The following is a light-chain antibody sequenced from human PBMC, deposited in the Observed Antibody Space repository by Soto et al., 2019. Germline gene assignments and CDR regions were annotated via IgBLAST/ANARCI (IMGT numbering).Light chain of an antibody. J-gene: IGKJ1*01. V-gene: IGKV3-15*01. Sequence: EIVMTQSPATLSVSPGEKATLSCRASQSVSNNLAWFQQKPGQVPRLLIYGASNRATGVSARFSGSGSGTEFTPTISSLQSEDFAVYYCQQYHYWWTFGQGTKVDIK. CDR1: QSVSNN. CDR3: QQYHYWWT. CDR2: GAS.